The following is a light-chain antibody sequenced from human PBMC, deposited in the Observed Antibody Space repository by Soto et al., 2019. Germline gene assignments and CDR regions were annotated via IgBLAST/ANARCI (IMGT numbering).Light chain of an antibody. CDR2: AAS. V-gene: IGKV1-39*01. CDR1: QSINFY. CDR3: QHSYSLPIT. Sequence: DIQITQSPSSLSSYLLDIVTITCRASQSINFYLNWYQQRPGKAPKVLIYAASNLQSGVPSRFSGSGSGTEFSLTISSLQPEDFATYYCQHSYSLPITFGQGTRLEIK. J-gene: IGKJ5*01.